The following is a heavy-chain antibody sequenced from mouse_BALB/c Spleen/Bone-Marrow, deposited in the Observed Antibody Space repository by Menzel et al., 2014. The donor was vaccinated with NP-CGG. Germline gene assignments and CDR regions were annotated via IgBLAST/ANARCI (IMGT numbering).Heavy chain of an antibody. CDR2: INSNGGST. Sequence: EVQLVESGGGLVQPGGSLKLSCAASGFTFSNYGMSWVRQTPDKRLELVATINSNGGSTYYPDSVKGRFPISRDTAKNTLYLQMSSLKSEETAMYYCVRGNYGNYVDYFDFWGQGTTLTVSS. CDR3: VRGNYGNYVDYFDF. D-gene: IGHD2-1*01. V-gene: IGHV5-6-3*01. J-gene: IGHJ2*01. CDR1: GFTFSNYG.